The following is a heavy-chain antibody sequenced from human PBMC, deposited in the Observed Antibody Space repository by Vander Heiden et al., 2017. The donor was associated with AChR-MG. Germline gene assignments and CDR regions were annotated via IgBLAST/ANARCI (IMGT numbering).Heavy chain of an antibody. CDR1: GGSVSSGSYY. J-gene: IGHJ3*02. V-gene: IGHV4-61*01. Sequence: QVQLQESGPGLVKPSETLSLTCTVSGGSVSSGSYYWSWIRQPPGKGLEWIGYIYYSGSTNYNPSLKSRVTISVDTSKNQFSLKLSSVTAADTAVYYCARVVAAGGVAFDIWGQGTMVTVSS. CDR3: ARVVAAGGVAFDI. CDR2: IYYSGST. D-gene: IGHD2-15*01.